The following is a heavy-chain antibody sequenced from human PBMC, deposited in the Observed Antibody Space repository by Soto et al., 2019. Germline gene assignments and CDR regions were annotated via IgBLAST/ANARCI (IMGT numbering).Heavy chain of an antibody. V-gene: IGHV3-23*01. CDR2: FTSGGST. Sequence: EVQLLESGGDLVQPGVSLRLSCAASGFIFSNYAMTWVRQAPGKGPEWVSTFTSGGSTYYRDTVKGRFTISRDNSKNTLYLQMNSRRAEDTAVYYCARTDKYNSQSSGWANRFDYWGQGTLVTVSS. CDR1: GFIFSNYA. J-gene: IGHJ4*02. CDR3: ARTDKYNSQSSGWANRFDY. D-gene: IGHD6-19*01.